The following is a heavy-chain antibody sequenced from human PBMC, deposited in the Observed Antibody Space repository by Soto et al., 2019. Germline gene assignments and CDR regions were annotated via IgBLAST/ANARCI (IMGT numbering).Heavy chain of an antibody. V-gene: IGHV3-72*01. CDR1: GFTVSSNY. CDR3: ARGATARTNYYYGLDA. CDR2: TRNKANSYTT. Sequence: GGSLRLSCAASGFTVSSNYMSWVRQAPGKGLEWVGRTRNKANSYTTEYAASVKGRFTISRDDSKNSLYLQMNSLKTEDTAVYYCARGATARTNYYYGLDAWGQGTTVTVSS. D-gene: IGHD1-1*01. J-gene: IGHJ6*02.